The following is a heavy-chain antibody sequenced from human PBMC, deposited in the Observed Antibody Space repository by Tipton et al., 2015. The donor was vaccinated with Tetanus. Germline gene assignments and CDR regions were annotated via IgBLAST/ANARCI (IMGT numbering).Heavy chain of an antibody. J-gene: IGHJ6*02. D-gene: IGHD2-15*01. CDR3: ARELDCSGGGCYSYGLDV. V-gene: IGHV3-33*01. CDR2: LWFDGGDE. CDR1: GFSLSSYT. Sequence: SLRLSCVVSGFSLSSYTMNWVRQAPGKGLEWVAVLWFDGGDEYYADSVKGRFTISRDNSKNTVYLQMNSLRAEDTAVYYCARELDCSGGGCYSYGLDVWGQGTTVTVSS.